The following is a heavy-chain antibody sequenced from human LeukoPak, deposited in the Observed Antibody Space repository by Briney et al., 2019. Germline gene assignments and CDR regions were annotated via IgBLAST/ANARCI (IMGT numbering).Heavy chain of an antibody. D-gene: IGHD3-9*01. J-gene: IGHJ4*02. CDR2: ISGSGGST. CDR1: GFTFSSYA. Sequence: GGSLRLSCAASGFTFSSYAMSWVRQAPGKGLEWVSAISGSGGSTYYADSVKGRFTISRDNSKSTLYLQMNSLRAEDTAVYYCANSRYDILTGYPTPLDYWCQGTLVTVSS. CDR3: ANSRYDILTGYPTPLDY. V-gene: IGHV3-23*01.